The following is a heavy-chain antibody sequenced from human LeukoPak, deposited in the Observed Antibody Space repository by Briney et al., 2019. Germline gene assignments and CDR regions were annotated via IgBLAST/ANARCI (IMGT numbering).Heavy chain of an antibody. CDR3: AKDQPPKQLIHFFDY. D-gene: IGHD6-13*01. V-gene: IGHV3-9*01. J-gene: IGHJ4*02. CDR1: GFTFDDYA. CDR2: ISWNSGSI. Sequence: GGSLRLSCAASGFTFDDYAMHWVRQAPGKGLEWVSGISWNSGSIDYADSAKGRFTISRDNAKNSLYLQMNSLRAEDTALYYCAKDQPPKQLIHFFDYWGQGTLVTVSS.